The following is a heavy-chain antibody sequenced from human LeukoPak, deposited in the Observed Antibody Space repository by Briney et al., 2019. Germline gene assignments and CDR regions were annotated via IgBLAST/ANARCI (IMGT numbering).Heavy chain of an antibody. CDR3: AKDGSPLVVSVHDFWGGYSYYYYYMDV. V-gene: IGHV3-33*06. J-gene: IGHJ6*03. Sequence: GGSLRLSCAASGFTFSSYGMHWVRQAPGKGLEGGAVIWYDGSNKYYADSVKGRFTISRDNSKNTLYLQMNSLRAEDTAVYYCAKDGSPLVVSVHDFWGGYSYYYYYMDVWGKGTTVTVSS. CDR1: GFTFSSYG. CDR2: IWYDGSNK. D-gene: IGHD3-3*01.